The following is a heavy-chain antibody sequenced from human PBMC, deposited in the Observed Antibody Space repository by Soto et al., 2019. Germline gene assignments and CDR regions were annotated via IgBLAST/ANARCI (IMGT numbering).Heavy chain of an antibody. J-gene: IGHJ4*02. V-gene: IGHV3-66*01. CDR2: IDIGGNT. CDR3: ARGRGSTGYLGREHYFDY. CDR1: GFSVTNNC. Sequence: EVQVVESGGGLVQPGGSLRLSCAASGFSVTNNCMNWVRQAPGKGLEWVSIIDIGGNTYYADSVKDRFTISRDNSRNTLYLHMDRLRAEDTSVYYCARGRGSTGYLGREHYFDYWGQGTLVTVSP. D-gene: IGHD2-2*01.